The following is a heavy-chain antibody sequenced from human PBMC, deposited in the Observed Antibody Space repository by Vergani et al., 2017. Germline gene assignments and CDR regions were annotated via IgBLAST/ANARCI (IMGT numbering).Heavy chain of an antibody. V-gene: IGHV4-61*01. CDR2: IYYSGST. Sequence: QVQLQESGPGLVKPSETLSLTCTVSGGSVSSGSYYWSWIRQPPGKGLEWIGYIYYSGSTYYNPSLKSRVTISVDTSKNQFSLKLSSVTAADTAVYYCAREGTVAGPHYYYYYCMDVWGQGTTVTVSS. D-gene: IGHD6-19*01. CDR1: GGSVSSGSYY. CDR3: AREGTVAGPHYYYYYCMDV. J-gene: IGHJ6*02.